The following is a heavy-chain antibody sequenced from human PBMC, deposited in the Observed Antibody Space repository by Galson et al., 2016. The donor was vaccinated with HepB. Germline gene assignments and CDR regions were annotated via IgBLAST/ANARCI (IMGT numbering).Heavy chain of an antibody. CDR3: ATRGGSWYSFDY. J-gene: IGHJ4*02. CDR1: VSGGSISSGGYY. CDR2: IYNNGNT. V-gene: IGHV4-31*03. Sequence: TLSLTCTVSVSGGSISSGGYYWTWIRQYPGRGLEWIGYIYNNGNTYYNPSLKSRVIISIDTSKNQFSLKVSSVTAADTAVYYCATRGGSWYSFDYWGRGTLVTVSS. D-gene: IGHD6-13*01.